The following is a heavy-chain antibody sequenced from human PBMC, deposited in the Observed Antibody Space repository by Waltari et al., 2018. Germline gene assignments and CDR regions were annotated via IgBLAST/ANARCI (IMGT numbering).Heavy chain of an antibody. V-gene: IGHV4-61*02. CDR1: GGSISSGSYY. J-gene: IGHJ4*02. CDR3: ARAHSSGWYYFDY. D-gene: IGHD6-19*01. Sequence: QVQLQESGPGLVKPSQTLSLTCTVSGGSISSGSYYWSWIRQPAGKGREWIGRIYTSVSTNYNPSLKSRVTISVDTSKNQFSLKLSSVTAADTAVYYCARAHSSGWYYFDYWGQGTLVTVSS. CDR2: IYTSVST.